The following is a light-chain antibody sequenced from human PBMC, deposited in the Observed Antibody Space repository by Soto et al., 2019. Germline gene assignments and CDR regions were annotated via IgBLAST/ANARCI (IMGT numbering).Light chain of an antibody. CDR2: AAS. J-gene: IGKJ1*01. CDR3: QQYYSYPWT. CDR1: QGISSY. Sequence: AIRVTQSPSSLSASTGDRVTITCRASQGISSYLAWYQQKPGKAPKLLIYAASTLQSGVPSRFSGSGSGTDFTLTISCLQSEDFATYSCQQYYSYPWTLGQGTKVEI. V-gene: IGKV1-8*01.